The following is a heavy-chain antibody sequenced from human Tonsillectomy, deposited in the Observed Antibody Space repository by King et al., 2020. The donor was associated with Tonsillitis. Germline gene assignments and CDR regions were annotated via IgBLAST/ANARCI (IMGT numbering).Heavy chain of an antibody. CDR2: ISSSGSTI. J-gene: IGHJ6*03. CDR1: YY. CDR3: ARLYYDFWFGYYPSYYYYYMDV. Sequence: YYMSWIRQAPGKGLEWVSYISSSGSTIYYADSVKGRFTISRDNAKNSLYLQMNSLRAEETAVYYCARLYYDFWFGYYPSYYYYYMDVWGTGTTVTVS. V-gene: IGHV3-11*01. D-gene: IGHD3-3*01.